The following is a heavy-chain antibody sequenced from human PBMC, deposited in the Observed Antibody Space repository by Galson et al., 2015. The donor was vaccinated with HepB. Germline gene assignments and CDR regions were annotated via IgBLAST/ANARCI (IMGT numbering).Heavy chain of an antibody. D-gene: IGHD2-2*01. Sequence: PALVKPTQTLTLTCTFSGFSLSTSAMRVSWIRQPPGKALEWLVRIDWDDDKSFSTSLKSRLTISKDTSKNQVVLTMTNMDRVDTVTYYCAQIQGVAGYQRLLRPRKVDFWGQGTPVTVSS. V-gene: IGHV2-70*04. CDR1: GFSLSTSAMR. J-gene: IGHJ4*02. CDR2: IDWDDDK. CDR3: AQIQGVAGYQRLLRPRKVDF.